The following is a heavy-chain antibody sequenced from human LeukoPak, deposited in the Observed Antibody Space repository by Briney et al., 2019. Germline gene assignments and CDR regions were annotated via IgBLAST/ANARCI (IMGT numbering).Heavy chain of an antibody. J-gene: IGHJ4*02. V-gene: IGHV3-15*01. CDR3: TTGFYDYVWGSYRYVDY. CDR2: IKSKTDGWTT. D-gene: IGHD3-16*02. CDR1: GFTFSNAW. Sequence: GGSLRLSCAASGFTFSNAWMSWVRQAPGKGLEWVGRIKSKTDGWTTDYAAPVKGRFTISRDDSKNTLYLQMNSLKTEDTAVYYCTTGFYDYVWGSYRYVDYWGQGTLVTVSS.